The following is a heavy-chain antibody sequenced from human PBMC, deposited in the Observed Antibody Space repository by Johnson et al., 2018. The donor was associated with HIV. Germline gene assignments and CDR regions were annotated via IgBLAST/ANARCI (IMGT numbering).Heavy chain of an antibody. Sequence: MLLVESGGGLVKPGGSLRLSCAASGFTFSDYYMSWVRQAPGKGLEWVSYISNSGSIKYYADSVKGRFTISRDNSKNTLYLQMNSLRAEDTAVYYCAGLPDAFYIWGQGTMVTVSS. V-gene: IGHV3-11*04. CDR3: AGLPDAFYI. CDR1: GFTFSDYY. D-gene: IGHD5-12*01. CDR2: ISNSGSIK. J-gene: IGHJ3*02.